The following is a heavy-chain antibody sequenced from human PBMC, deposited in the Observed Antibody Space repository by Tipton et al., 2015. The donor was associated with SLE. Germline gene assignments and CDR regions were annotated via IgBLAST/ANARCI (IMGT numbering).Heavy chain of an antibody. CDR3: ARGPYYYMDV. Sequence: TLSLTCAVYGGSFSGYYWSWIRQPPGKGLEWIGEINHSGSTNYNPSLKSRVTISVDTSKNQFSLKLRSVTAADTAVYYCARGPYYYMDVWGKGTTVTVSS. V-gene: IGHV4-34*01. CDR1: GGSFSGYY. J-gene: IGHJ6*03. CDR2: INHSGST.